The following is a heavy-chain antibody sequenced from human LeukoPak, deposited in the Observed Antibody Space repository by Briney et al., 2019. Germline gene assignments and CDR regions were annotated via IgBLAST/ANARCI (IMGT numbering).Heavy chain of an antibody. CDR3: ARVGPWSSSWEGWFDP. Sequence: ASETPSLTCAVSGYSISSGYYWGWIRQPPGKGLEWIGSIYHSGSTYYNPSLKSRVTISVDTSKNQFSLKLSSVTAADTAVYYCARVGPWSSSWEGWFDPWGQGTLVTVSS. CDR1: GYSISSGYY. CDR2: IYHSGST. V-gene: IGHV4-38-2*01. J-gene: IGHJ5*02. D-gene: IGHD6-13*01.